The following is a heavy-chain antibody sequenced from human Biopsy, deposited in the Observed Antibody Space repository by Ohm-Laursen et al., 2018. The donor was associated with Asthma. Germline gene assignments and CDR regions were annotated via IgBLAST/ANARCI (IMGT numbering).Heavy chain of an antibody. D-gene: IGHD5-12*01. CDR1: GDSFSNYA. Sequence: VKISCKASGDSFSNYAISWVRQAPGQGLERMGGLIPVLGTPDHAQMFEGRVTITADESTSTAYMELSSLSSEDAAVYYCARGYSGSDRIVYYYSGLEVWGQGTTVTVSS. V-gene: IGHV1-69*13. CDR2: LIPVLGTP. CDR3: ARGYSGSDRIVYYYSGLEV. J-gene: IGHJ6*02.